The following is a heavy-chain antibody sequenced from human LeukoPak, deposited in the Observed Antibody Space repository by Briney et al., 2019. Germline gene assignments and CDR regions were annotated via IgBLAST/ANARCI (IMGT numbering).Heavy chain of an antibody. CDR3: ARVEYSGWNLEY. Sequence: PGGSLRFSCAASGFTFRSYWMSWVRQAPGKGLEWVANINQGGSVQYYMDSVKGRFTISRDDAKNSLYVQMNSLRDEDTAVYYCARVEYSGWNLEYWGQGTLVTVSS. J-gene: IGHJ4*02. CDR1: GFTFRSYW. V-gene: IGHV3-7*01. CDR2: INQGGSVQ. D-gene: IGHD5-12*01.